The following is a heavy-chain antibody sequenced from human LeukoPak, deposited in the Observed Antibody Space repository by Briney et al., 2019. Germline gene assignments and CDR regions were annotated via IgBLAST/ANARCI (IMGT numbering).Heavy chain of an antibody. CDR1: GFTFSSYG. J-gene: IGHJ4*02. V-gene: IGHV3-30*18. CDR2: ISYDGSNK. CDR3: AKDGGEQWLGLYFDY. Sequence: SGGSLRLSCAASGFTFSSYGMHWVRQAPGKGLEWVAVISYDGSNKYYADSVKGRFTISRDNSKNTLYLQMNSLRAEDTAVYNCAKDGGEQWLGLYFDYWGQGTLVTVSS. D-gene: IGHD6-19*01.